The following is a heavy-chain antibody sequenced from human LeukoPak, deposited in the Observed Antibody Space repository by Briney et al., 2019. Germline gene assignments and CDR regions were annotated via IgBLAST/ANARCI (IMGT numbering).Heavy chain of an antibody. V-gene: IGHV3-23*01. CDR3: AKGTTYYDILTGYGYPYYFDY. CDR2: ISGSGGST. Sequence: PGGSLRLSCAASGFTFNIHAMSWVRQAPGKGLEWVSAISGSGGSTYYADSVKGRFTISRDNSKNTLYLQMNSLRAEDTAIYYCAKGTTYYDILTGYGYPYYFDYWGQGTLVTVSS. J-gene: IGHJ4*02. D-gene: IGHD3-9*01. CDR1: GFTFNIHA.